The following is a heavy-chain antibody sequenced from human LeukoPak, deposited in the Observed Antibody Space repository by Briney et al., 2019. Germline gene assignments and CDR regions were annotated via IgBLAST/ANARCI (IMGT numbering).Heavy chain of an antibody. CDR1: GFTFSSYS. Sequence: GGSLRLSCAASGFTFSSYSMNWVRQAPGKGLERVSSISSSSSSYIYYADSVKGRFTISRDNAKNSLYLQMNSLRAEDTAVYYCARAGCSGGSCYDSWGQGTMVTVSS. J-gene: IGHJ3*01. V-gene: IGHV3-21*01. D-gene: IGHD2-15*01. CDR2: ISSSSSSYI. CDR3: ARAGCSGGSCYDS.